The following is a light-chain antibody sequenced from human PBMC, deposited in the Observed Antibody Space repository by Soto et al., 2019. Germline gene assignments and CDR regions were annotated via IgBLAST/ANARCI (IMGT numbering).Light chain of an antibody. CDR3: QQYGSTPYT. Sequence: EIVLTQSPGTLSLSPGERATLSCRASQSVSSNHLAWYQQRPGQSPRRLIFGASKRATGIPDRFSGSGSGTDFTLTISILEPEDFAVYYCQQYGSTPYTCGQGTKVDIK. CDR2: GAS. CDR1: QSVSSNH. V-gene: IGKV3-20*01. J-gene: IGKJ2*01.